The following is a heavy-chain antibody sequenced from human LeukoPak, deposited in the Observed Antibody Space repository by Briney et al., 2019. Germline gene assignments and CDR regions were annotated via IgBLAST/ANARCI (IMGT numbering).Heavy chain of an antibody. D-gene: IGHD2-2*01. CDR1: GGSISSYY. CDR2: IYTSGST. J-gene: IGHJ6*03. CDR3: ARGRATSTQDILPYYYCYMDV. Sequence: SETLSLTCTVSGGSISSYYWSWIRQPAGKGLEWIGRIYTSGSTNYNPSLKSRVTISVDTSKNQFSLKLSSVTAADTAVYYCARGRATSTQDILPYYYCYMDVWGKGTTVTVSS. V-gene: IGHV4-4*07.